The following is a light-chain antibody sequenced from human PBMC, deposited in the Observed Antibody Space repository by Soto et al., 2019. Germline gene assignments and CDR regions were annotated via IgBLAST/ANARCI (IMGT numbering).Light chain of an antibody. J-gene: IGKJ1*01. Sequence: DIQMTQSPSTLSASVGDRVTITCRASHSISAWLAWYQQKPGKAPNLLIYLTSTLESGVPSRFSGSASGAEFTLTISSLQPDDFATYYCQQYSGYSRAFGQGTKVEMK. CDR3: QQYSGYSRA. CDR2: LTS. V-gene: IGKV1-5*03. CDR1: HSISAW.